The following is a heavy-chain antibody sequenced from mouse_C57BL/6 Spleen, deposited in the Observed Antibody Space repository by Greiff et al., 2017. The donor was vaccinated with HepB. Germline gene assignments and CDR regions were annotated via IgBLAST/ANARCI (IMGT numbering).Heavy chain of an antibody. J-gene: IGHJ4*01. Sequence: QVQLQQSGPELVKPGASVKISCKASGYAFSSSWMNWVKQRPGKGLEWIGRIYPGDGDTNYNGKFKGKATLTADKSSSTAYMQLSSLTSEDSAVYFCARSDYAMDYWGQGTAVTVSS. CDR2: IYPGDGDT. CDR3: ARSDYAMDY. CDR1: GYAFSSSW. V-gene: IGHV1-82*01.